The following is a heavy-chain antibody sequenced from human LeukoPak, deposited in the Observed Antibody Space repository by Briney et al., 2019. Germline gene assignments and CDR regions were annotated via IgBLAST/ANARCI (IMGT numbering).Heavy chain of an antibody. CDR3: ARDSSRYCSSTSCYA. V-gene: IGHV3-21*01. Sequence: PGGSLRLSCAASGFTFSSYSMDWVRQAPGKGLEWVSSISSSSSYIYYADSVKGRFTISRDNAKNSLYLQMNSLRAEDTAVYYCARDSSRYCSSTSCYAWGQGTLVTVSS. CDR2: ISSSSSYI. D-gene: IGHD2-2*01. J-gene: IGHJ5*02. CDR1: GFTFSSYS.